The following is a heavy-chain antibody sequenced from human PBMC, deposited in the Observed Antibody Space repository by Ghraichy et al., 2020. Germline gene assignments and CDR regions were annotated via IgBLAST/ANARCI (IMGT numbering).Heavy chain of an antibody. D-gene: IGHD6-13*01. CDR2: IYYSGST. J-gene: IGHJ6*02. CDR1: GGSISSSIYY. V-gene: IGHV4-39*01. CDR3: ARQVGSSWRGGYYYGMDV. Sequence: GSLRLSCTVSGGSISSSIYYWGWIRQPPGKGLEWIGSIYYSGSTYYNPSLKSRVTISVDTSKNQFSLKLSSVTAADTAVYYCARQVGSSWRGGYYYGMDVWGQGTTVTVSS.